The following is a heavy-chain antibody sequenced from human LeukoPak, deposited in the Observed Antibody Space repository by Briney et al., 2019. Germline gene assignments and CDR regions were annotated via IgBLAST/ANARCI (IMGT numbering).Heavy chain of an antibody. J-gene: IGHJ4*02. Sequence: GGSLRLSCAASGFTFSAYSMIWVRQTPGKGLECLSYITSSSDSIHYADSVRGRFTVSRDNAKNSLYLQMNSLRDEDTAVYYCARDPGYSRPSSYGYFDHWGQGTLATVSS. CDR1: GFTFSAYS. D-gene: IGHD1-26*01. CDR3: ARDPGYSRPSSYGYFDH. V-gene: IGHV3-48*02. CDR2: ITSSSDSI.